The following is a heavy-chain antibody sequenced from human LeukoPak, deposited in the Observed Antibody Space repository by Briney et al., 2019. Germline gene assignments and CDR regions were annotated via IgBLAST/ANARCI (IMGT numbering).Heavy chain of an antibody. J-gene: IGHJ4*02. Sequence: GASVKVSCKVSGGTFSSYAISWERQAPGQGLEWMGGIIPIFGTANYAQKFQGRVTITADESTSTAYMELSSLRSEDTAVYYCARAPSNAHFDYWGQGTLVTVSS. CDR2: IIPIFGTA. CDR3: ARAPSNAHFDY. CDR1: GGTFSSYA. D-gene: IGHD3-3*02. V-gene: IGHV1-69*13.